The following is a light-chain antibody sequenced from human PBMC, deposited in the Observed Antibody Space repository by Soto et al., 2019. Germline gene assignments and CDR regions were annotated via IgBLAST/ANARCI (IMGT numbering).Light chain of an antibody. CDR3: QQRSNWPRT. V-gene: IGKV3-11*01. J-gene: IGKJ1*01. CDR1: QSVSSY. Sequence: EIVLTQSPATLSLSPGERATLSCRASQSVSSYLAWYQQKPGQAPRLLIYDASNRATGIPARFSGSGSGTDFTPTISSLEPEDFALYYCQQRSNWPRTFGQGTKVEIK. CDR2: DAS.